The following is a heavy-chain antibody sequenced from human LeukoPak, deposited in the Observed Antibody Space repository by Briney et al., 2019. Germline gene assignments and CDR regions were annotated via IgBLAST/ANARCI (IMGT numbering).Heavy chain of an antibody. Sequence: SETLSLTCTVSGGSISSRDYNWNWIRQSPGKGLEWIGYISYSGSAYYSPSLRGRLTMLVDPSKNQFSLKVRSVTATDTAVYYCAREGFGTMVRGSIVRYYYYGMDAWGHGTTVTVSS. J-gene: IGHJ6*02. CDR2: ISYSGSA. CDR3: AREGFGTMVRGSIVRYYYYGMDA. CDR1: GGSISSRDYN. V-gene: IGHV4-30-4*01. D-gene: IGHD3-10*01.